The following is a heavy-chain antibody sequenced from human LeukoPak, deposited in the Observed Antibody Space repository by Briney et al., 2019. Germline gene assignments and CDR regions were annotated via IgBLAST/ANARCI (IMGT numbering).Heavy chain of an antibody. CDR2: ISGSGTYT. D-gene: IGHD5-12*01. Sequence: PGGSLRLSCAASGFTFSDYYMSWFRQAPGRGLEWVSYISGSGTYTNYADSVKGRFTISRDNAKNSLYLQMNSLRAEDTAVYYCARTDNSGYSGYDAFDIWGQGTMVTVPS. J-gene: IGHJ3*02. V-gene: IGHV3-11*06. CDR1: GFTFSDYY. CDR3: ARTDNSGYSGYDAFDI.